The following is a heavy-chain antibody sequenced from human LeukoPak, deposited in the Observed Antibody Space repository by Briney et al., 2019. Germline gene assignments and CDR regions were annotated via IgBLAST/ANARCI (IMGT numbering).Heavy chain of an antibody. CDR1: GGSFSGYY. D-gene: IGHD2-2*01. CDR3: ARRKGFRLGYCRSTSCSPFDY. Sequence: SETLSLTCAVYGGSFSGYYWSWIRQPPGKGLEWIGEINHSGSTNYNPSLKSRVTISVDTSKNQFSLKLSSVTAADTAVYYCARRKGFRLGYCRSTSCSPFDYWGQGTLVTVSS. J-gene: IGHJ4*02. CDR2: INHSGST. V-gene: IGHV4-34*01.